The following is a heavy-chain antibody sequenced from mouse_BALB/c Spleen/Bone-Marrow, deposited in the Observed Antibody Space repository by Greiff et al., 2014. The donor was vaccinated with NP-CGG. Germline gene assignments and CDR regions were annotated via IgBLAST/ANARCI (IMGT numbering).Heavy chain of an antibody. Sequence: EVNLVESGGGLAKPGGSLKLSCAASGFPFSDYYMYWVRQTPEKRLEWVATISDGGSYTYYPDSVKGRFTISRDNAKNNLYLQMSSLKSEDTAMYYCARDYDYDPAWFAYWGQGTLVTVSA. V-gene: IGHV5-4*02. CDR1: GFPFSDYY. D-gene: IGHD2-4*01. J-gene: IGHJ3*01. CDR2: ISDGGSYT. CDR3: ARDYDYDPAWFAY.